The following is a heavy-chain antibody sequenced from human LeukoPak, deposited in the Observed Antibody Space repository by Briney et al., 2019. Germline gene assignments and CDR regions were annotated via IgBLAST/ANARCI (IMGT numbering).Heavy chain of an antibody. CDR1: GYTFTGYY. Sequence: ASVKVPCKASGYTFTGYYMHWVRQAPGQGLEWMGWINPNSGGTNYAQKFQGRVTMTRDTSISTAYMELSRLRSDDTAVYYCARDTAIVVVPAATFRSDPCGQGTLVTVSS. CDR2: INPNSGGT. V-gene: IGHV1-2*02. J-gene: IGHJ5*02. D-gene: IGHD2-2*01. CDR3: ARDTAIVVVPAATFRSDP.